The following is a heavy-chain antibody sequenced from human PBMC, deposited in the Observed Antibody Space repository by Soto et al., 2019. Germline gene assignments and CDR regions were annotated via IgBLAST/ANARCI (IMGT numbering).Heavy chain of an antibody. J-gene: IGHJ5*02. CDR2: IYHSGSS. Sequence: VQLQESGPGLVKPSGTLSLTCAVSGGSISSINWWSWVREPPGKGLEWIGEIYHSGSSNYNPSLESRVTISVDKSNNPFSLKLTSVTAAATAVYYCARGYIGRGVMRWFDPWGQGTLVTVSS. D-gene: IGHD3-10*01. CDR3: ARGYIGRGVMRWFDP. CDR1: GGSISSINW. V-gene: IGHV4-4*02.